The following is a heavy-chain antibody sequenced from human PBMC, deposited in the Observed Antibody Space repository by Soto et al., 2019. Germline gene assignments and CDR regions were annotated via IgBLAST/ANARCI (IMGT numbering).Heavy chain of an antibody. J-gene: IGHJ4*02. Sequence: QVQLVESGGGVVQPGTSLRLSCVASGFTYSNYAMHWVRQVPGKGLEWLAVVSHDGTLYPYADSVKGRFSISRDNSRKTLYIQMNSLRPEDTAVYYCVKDRSDTWSFDYWGQGTLVTFSS. CDR1: GFTYSNYA. CDR3: VKDRSDTWSFDY. V-gene: IGHV3-30*18. D-gene: IGHD2-8*02. CDR2: VSHDGTL.